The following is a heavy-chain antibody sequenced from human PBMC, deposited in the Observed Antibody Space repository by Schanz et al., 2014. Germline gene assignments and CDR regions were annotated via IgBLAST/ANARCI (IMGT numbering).Heavy chain of an antibody. Sequence: QVQLVQSGSEVKKPGASVKVSCKASGYTFISYFIHWVRQAPGQGLEWMGTIIPILDITNYAQKFQGRGTITADISTSTAYMDLSSLRSDDTALYYCARDIQYHYDTSGPVGAFDIWGQGTVVTVSS. J-gene: IGHJ3*02. V-gene: IGHV1-69*04. CDR3: ARDIQYHYDTSGPVGAFDI. D-gene: IGHD3-22*01. CDR2: IIPILDIT. CDR1: GYTFISYF.